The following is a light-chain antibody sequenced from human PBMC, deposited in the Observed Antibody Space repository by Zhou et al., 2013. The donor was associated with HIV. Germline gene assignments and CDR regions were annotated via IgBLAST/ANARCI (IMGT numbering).Light chain of an antibody. Sequence: EIVMTQSPATLSVSPGERATLSCRASQSVNNNLAWYQQKPGQAPRLLISGASTRATGIPARFSGSGSGTEFTLTISSMQSEDFAVYYCQQYNNWPWTFGQGTKVEIK. CDR1: QSVNNN. V-gene: IGKV3-15*01. CDR2: GAS. J-gene: IGKJ1*01. CDR3: QQYNNWPWT.